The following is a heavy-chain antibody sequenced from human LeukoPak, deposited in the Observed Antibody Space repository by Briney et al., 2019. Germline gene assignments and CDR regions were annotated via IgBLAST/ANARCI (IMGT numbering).Heavy chain of an antibody. CDR1: GFTFSSYW. D-gene: IGHD6-13*01. J-gene: IGHJ4*02. CDR2: INSDGSST. V-gene: IGHV3-74*01. Sequence: GGSLRLSCAASGFTFSSYWMHWVRQAPGKGLVWVSRINSDGSSTSYADSVKGRFTISRDNAKNTLYLQMNSLRAEDTAVYYCASINSSSWYPTYFDYWGQGTLVTVSS. CDR3: ASINSSSWYPTYFDY.